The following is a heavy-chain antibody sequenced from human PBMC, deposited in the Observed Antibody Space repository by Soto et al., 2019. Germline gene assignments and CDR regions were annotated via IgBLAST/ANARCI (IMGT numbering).Heavy chain of an antibody. J-gene: IGHJ6*02. V-gene: IGHV3-21*01. CDR3: ARELRVVPAAIPYYYYGMDV. D-gene: IGHD2-2*02. CDR1: GFTFSSYS. CDR2: ISSSSSYI. Sequence: GGSLRLSCAASGFTFSSYSMNWVRQAPGKGLEWVSSISSSSSYIYYADSVKGRFTISRDNAKNSLYLQMNSLRAEDTAVYYCARELRVVPAAIPYYYYGMDVWGQGTTVTVSS.